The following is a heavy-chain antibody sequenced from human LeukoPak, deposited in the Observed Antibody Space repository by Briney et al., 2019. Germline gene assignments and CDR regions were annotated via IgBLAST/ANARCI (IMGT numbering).Heavy chain of an antibody. D-gene: IGHD4-17*01. J-gene: IGHJ5*02. CDR2: IKQDGSEK. Sequence: GGSLRLSCAASGFIFSSYWMSWVRQAPGKGLEWVANIKQDGSEKYYVDSVKGRFTISRDNAKNALYLQMNSLRAEDTAVYYCASDYGDSSWGQGTLVTVSS. CDR3: ASDYGDSS. CDR1: GFIFSSYW. V-gene: IGHV3-7*03.